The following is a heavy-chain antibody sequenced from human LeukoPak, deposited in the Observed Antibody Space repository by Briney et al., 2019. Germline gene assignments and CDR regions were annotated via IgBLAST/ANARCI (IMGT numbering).Heavy chain of an antibody. D-gene: IGHD2-21*02. Sequence: SETLSLTCSVSGASISSYYWSWIRQPAGKGLEWIGRIYTSGNTNYNPSLKSRVTMSVDTSNNQFSLKLTSVTAADTAVYYCAREAYCGGDCYSGFDYWGQGTLVTVSS. CDR1: GASISSYY. CDR3: AREAYCGGDCYSGFDY. CDR2: IYTSGNT. V-gene: IGHV4-4*07. J-gene: IGHJ4*02.